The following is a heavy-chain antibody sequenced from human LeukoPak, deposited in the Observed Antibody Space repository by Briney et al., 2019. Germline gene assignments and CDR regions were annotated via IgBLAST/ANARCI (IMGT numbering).Heavy chain of an antibody. CDR2: VSASGGST. J-gene: IGHJ4*02. D-gene: IGHD6-13*01. CDR1: GFILNSYA. V-gene: IGHV3-23*01. Sequence: GGSLRLSCAVSGFILNSYAMSWVRQAPGKGLEWVSSVSASGGSTYHADSVKGRFTISRDNSKNTLHLQMNSLRADDTALYYCAKGALAAAGSGFDYWGQGTLVTVSS. CDR3: AKGALAAAGSGFDY.